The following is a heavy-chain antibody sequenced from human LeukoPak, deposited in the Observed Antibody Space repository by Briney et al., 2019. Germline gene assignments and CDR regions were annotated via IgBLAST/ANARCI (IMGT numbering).Heavy chain of an antibody. CDR2: IRYDGSNK. V-gene: IGHV3-30*02. Sequence: GGSLRLSCAVSGFTFSNYGMHWVRQAPGKGLEWVAFIRYDGSNKFYPDSVKGRFTISRDNAKNSLYLQMNSLRVEDTAVYYCARDPYNGSYGDYYYYYMDVWGRGTTVTISS. D-gene: IGHD1-26*01. CDR1: GFTFSNYG. CDR3: ARDPYNGSYGDYYYYYMDV. J-gene: IGHJ6*03.